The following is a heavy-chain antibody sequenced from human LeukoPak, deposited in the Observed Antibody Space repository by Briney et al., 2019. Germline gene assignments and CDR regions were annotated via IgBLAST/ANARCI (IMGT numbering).Heavy chain of an antibody. V-gene: IGHV3-74*01. CDR2: INPDGTST. J-gene: IGHJ4*02. Sequence: GGSLRLSCAASGFTFSTYWMHWVRQAPGKGLVWVSRINPDGTSTSNADSVKGRFTISRDSAKNTVYLQVNSLRAEDTAVYYCTRATAVAFDYWGQGTLVTV. CDR1: GFTFSTYW. D-gene: IGHD6-19*01. CDR3: TRATAVAFDY.